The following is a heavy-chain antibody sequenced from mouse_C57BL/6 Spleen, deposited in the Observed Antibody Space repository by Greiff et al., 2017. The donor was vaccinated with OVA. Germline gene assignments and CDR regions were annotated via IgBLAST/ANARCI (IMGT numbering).Heavy chain of an antibody. CDR1: GYTFTSYW. Sequence: QVHVKQPGAELVKPGASVKLSCKASGYTFTSYWMHWVKQRPGQGLEWIGMIHPNSGSTNYNEKFKSKATLTVDKSSSTAYMQLSSLTSEDSAVYYCARGDGYERGYFDYWGQGTTLTVSS. CDR2: IHPNSGST. D-gene: IGHD2-2*01. V-gene: IGHV1-64*01. J-gene: IGHJ2*01. CDR3: ARGDGYERGYFDY.